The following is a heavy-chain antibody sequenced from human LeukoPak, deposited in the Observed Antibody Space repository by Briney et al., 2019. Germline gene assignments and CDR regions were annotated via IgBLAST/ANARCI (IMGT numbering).Heavy chain of an antibody. Sequence: SGGSLRLSCAVSGFTFSSYWMNWVRQAPGKGPEWVANIRPDGTVQFYVDSVKGRFTVSRDNAKNLLYLQMNSLRAEDTALYYCARGASYWGQGTLVTVSS. V-gene: IGHV3-7*04. CDR3: ARGASY. CDR1: GFTFSSYW. J-gene: IGHJ4*02. CDR2: IRPDGTVQ.